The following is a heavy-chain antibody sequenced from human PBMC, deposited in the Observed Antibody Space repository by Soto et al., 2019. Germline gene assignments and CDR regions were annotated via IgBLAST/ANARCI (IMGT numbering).Heavy chain of an antibody. V-gene: IGHV4-4*07. CDR3: ARGGQDFWSGPFDY. Sequence: SETLSLTCTVSGGSISNYFCNWIRQPAGKGLEWIGRIDNSGSTNYNPSLKSRIAMSADTSRNQFSLKLNSVTAADTAVYYCARGGQDFWSGPFDYWGQGALVTVSS. D-gene: IGHD3-3*01. CDR1: GGSISNYF. J-gene: IGHJ4*02. CDR2: IDNSGST.